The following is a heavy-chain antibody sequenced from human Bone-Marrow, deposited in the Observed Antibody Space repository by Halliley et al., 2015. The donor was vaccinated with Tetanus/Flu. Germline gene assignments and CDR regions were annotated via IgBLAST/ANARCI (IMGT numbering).Heavy chain of an antibody. V-gene: IGHV4-59*01. Sequence: WIGYIHYGGMTTNSNPSLKSRVPMSVDTSKNQLFLQLRFVTAADTAVYYCARAGQTYEMLFWLDPWGPGTLVTVSS. CDR3: ARAGQTYEMLFWLDP. CDR2: IHYGGMTT. D-gene: IGHD2-21*01. J-gene: IGHJ5*02.